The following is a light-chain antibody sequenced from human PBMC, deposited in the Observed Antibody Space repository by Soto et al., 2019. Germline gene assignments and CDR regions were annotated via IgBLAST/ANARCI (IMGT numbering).Light chain of an antibody. V-gene: IGKV1-6*01. CDR3: LQDYNYPWT. Sequence: IQMTQSPSAMSASIGDRFTITCRASQGIRNDLGWYQQEPGKAPKLLIYAASSLESGVPSRFSGSGSGTDFTLTSSSLQPEDFATYYCLQDYNYPWTFGQGTKVDI. CDR1: QGIRND. J-gene: IGKJ1*01. CDR2: AAS.